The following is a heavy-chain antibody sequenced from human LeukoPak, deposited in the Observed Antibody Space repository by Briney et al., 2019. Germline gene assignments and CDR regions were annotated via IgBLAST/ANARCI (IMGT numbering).Heavy chain of an antibody. V-gene: IGHV1-46*01. D-gene: IGHD3-3*01. Sequence: GASVKVSCKASGYTFTSYYMHWVRQAPGQGLEWMGIINPSGGSTSYAQKFQGRVTMTRDTSTSTVYMELSSLRSEDTPVYYCARVSLRGYDFWNGYHPIDYWGQGTLVTVSS. CDR3: ARVSLRGYDFWNGYHPIDY. CDR1: GYTFTSYY. J-gene: IGHJ4*02. CDR2: INPSGGST.